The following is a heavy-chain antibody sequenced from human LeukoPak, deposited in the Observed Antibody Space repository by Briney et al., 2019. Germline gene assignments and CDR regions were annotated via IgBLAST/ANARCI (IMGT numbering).Heavy chain of an antibody. V-gene: IGHV3-23*01. Sequence: GGSLRLSCAASGFTFSSYAMSWVRQAPGKGLEWVSGISGSGGSTYFADSVKGRFTISRDNAKNSLSLQLNSLRVEDTAVYYCARGHYDVLAASYKWTPDYWGQGTLVTVSS. CDR3: ARGHYDVLAASYKWTPDY. CDR1: GFTFSSYA. J-gene: IGHJ4*02. CDR2: ISGSGGST. D-gene: IGHD3-9*01.